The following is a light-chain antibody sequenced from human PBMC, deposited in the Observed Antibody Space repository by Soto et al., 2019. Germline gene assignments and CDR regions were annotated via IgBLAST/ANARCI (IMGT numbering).Light chain of an antibody. CDR3: KKYSGVPVT. CDR2: SSS. CDR1: QDINKY. Sequence: IQMTQSPSSLSASVGDRVTITCRASQDINKYLAWYQQIPGTVPKLLTYSSSTLKSGVPSRFSGSRAETDFTITISCLQPEDVATYYSKKYSGVPVTFVQGTRLEI. V-gene: IGKV1-27*01. J-gene: IGKJ5*01.